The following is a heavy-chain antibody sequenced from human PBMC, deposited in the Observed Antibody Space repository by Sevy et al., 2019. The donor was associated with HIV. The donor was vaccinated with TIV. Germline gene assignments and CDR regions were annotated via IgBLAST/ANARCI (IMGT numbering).Heavy chain of an antibody. CDR1: GFTFSNAW. J-gene: IGHJ4*02. Sequence: GGSLRLSCAGAGFTFSNAWMNWVRQAPGKGLEWVGRIKSKTGGGTTDYVAPVKGRFTISRDDSKNTLYMQMNSLKTEYTAVYYCTPEYGYSYVDFWGQGTLVTVSS. D-gene: IGHD5-18*01. CDR3: TPEYGYSYVDF. CDR2: IKSKTGGGTT. V-gene: IGHV3-15*07.